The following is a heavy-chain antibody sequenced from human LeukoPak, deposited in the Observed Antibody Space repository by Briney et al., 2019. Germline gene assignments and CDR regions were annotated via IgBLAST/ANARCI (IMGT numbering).Heavy chain of an antibody. D-gene: IGHD2-21*02. V-gene: IGHV4-39*01. CDR1: GGSFSSSSYY. J-gene: IGHJ6*03. Sequence: SETLSLTCTVSGGSFSSSSYYWGWIRQPPGKGLEWIGSIYYSGSTYYNPSLKSRVTISVDTSKNQFSLKLSSVTAADTAVYYCARTYCGGDCRGYYYHYYMDVWGKGTTVTISS. CDR3: ARTYCGGDCRGYYYHYYMDV. CDR2: IYYSGST.